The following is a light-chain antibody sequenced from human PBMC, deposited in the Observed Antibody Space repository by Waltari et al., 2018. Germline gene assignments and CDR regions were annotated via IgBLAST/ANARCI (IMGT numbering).Light chain of an antibody. CDR2: DAY. CDR3: QQRSSWPLT. Sequence: DIVLTQSPVTLSLSPGDRATLSCRASQSVGNSLAWLQLKPGQAPTLLIYDAYTKATGIPARFSGSGSGTDFTLTITYLAPEDFAVYYCQQRSSWPLTFGGGTTVEIK. J-gene: IGKJ4*01. CDR1: QSVGNS. V-gene: IGKV3-11*01.